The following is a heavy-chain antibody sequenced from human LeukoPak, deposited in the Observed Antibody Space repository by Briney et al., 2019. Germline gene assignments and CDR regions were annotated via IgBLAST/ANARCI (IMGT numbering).Heavy chain of an antibody. V-gene: IGHV1-69*04. Sequence: GASVKVSCKASGGTFSSYAISWVRQAPGQGLEWMGRIIPILGIANYAQKFQGRVTITADKSTSTAYMELSRLRSDDTAVYYCARVGVAARSDWYFDLWGRGTLVTVSS. CDR3: ARVGVAARSDWYFDL. J-gene: IGHJ2*01. CDR1: GGTFSSYA. CDR2: IIPILGIA. D-gene: IGHD6-6*01.